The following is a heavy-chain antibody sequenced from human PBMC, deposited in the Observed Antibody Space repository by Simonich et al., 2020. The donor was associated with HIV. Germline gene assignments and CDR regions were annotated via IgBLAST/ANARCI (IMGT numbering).Heavy chain of an antibody. V-gene: IGHV3-9*01. CDR1: GFTFDEHA. CDR3: VKGAAAGNKGWFDP. J-gene: IGHJ5*02. Sequence: EVQLVESGGGLVQPGRSLRLSCAASGFTFDEHAMNWVRQAPGKGLGWGSGISWKSGSITYADSVKGRFTISRDNAKNSLYLQMNSLRAEDTALYYCVKGAAAGNKGWFDPWGQGTLVTVSS. CDR2: ISWKSGSI. D-gene: IGHD6-13*01.